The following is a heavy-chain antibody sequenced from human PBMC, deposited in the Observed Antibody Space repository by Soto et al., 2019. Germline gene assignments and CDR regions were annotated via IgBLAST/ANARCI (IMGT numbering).Heavy chain of an antibody. CDR3: VHSPDSSPSDY. CDR2: IYWNDDK. D-gene: IGHD5-18*01. CDR1: GFSLSTFGMG. J-gene: IGHJ4*02. Sequence: QITLKESGPTLVKPTQTLTLTCTFSGFSLSTFGMGVGCIRQPPGKAPEWLALIYWNDDKRYSPSLNSRLTIAKDTSKILVVLTMTNVDPVDAATYYCVHSPDSSPSDYWGQGTLVTVSS. V-gene: IGHV2-5*01.